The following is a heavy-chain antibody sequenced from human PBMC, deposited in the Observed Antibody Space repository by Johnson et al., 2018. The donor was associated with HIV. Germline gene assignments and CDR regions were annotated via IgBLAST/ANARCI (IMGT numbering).Heavy chain of an antibody. J-gene: IGHJ3*02. CDR2: IRYDGSNK. Sequence: QVQLVESGGGVVQPGGSLRLSCAASGFTFSRYGMHWVRQAPGKGLEWVAFIRYDGSNKYYADSVKGRFTISRDNSKNTLYLQMNSLRAEDTAVYYCARDEDDFWSGHHAFDIWGQGTMVTVSS. CDR1: GFTFSRYG. CDR3: ARDEDDFWSGHHAFDI. D-gene: IGHD3-3*01. V-gene: IGHV3-30*02.